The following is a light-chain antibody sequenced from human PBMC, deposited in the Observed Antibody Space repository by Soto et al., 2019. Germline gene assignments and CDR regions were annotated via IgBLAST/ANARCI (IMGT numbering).Light chain of an antibody. V-gene: IGKV3-20*01. CDR1: QSVSSTY. CDR3: QQYGTSPRT. J-gene: IGKJ1*01. CDR2: GAS. Sequence: EIVLTQSPGTRSLSPGDRATLSCRASQSVSSTYLGWYQQKPGQAPRLLIYGASNRATGIPDRFSGSGSGTDFTLTISRLEPEDFAVYYCQQYGTSPRTFGQGTKVDIK.